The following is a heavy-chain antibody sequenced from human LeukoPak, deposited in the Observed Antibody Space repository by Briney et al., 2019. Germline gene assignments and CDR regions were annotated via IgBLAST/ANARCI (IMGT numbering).Heavy chain of an antibody. Sequence: SQTLSLTCAISGDSVSSDSVTWNWIRQSPSRGLEWLGRTYYRSTWYNDYAVSVRGRITVNPDTSKNQFSLHLNSVTPEDTAVYYCARRLTQYDCFDPWGQGTLVTVSS. CDR2: TYYRSTWYN. J-gene: IGHJ5*02. V-gene: IGHV6-1*01. D-gene: IGHD2-2*01. CDR3: ARRLTQYDCFDP. CDR1: GDSVSSDSVT.